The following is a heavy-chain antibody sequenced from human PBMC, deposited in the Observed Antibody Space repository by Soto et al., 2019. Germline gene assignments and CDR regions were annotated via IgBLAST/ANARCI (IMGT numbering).Heavy chain of an antibody. CDR3: ARGRTYYYDSSCYYFGDRSYYFDY. CDR1: GGSISSYD. D-gene: IGHD3-22*01. Sequence: SETLSLTCTVSGGSISSYDWSWIRQPPGKGLEWIGYIYYSGSTNYNPSLKSRVTISVDTSKNQFSLKLSSVTAADTAVYYCARGRTYYYDSSCYYFGDRSYYFDYWGQGTLVTVSS. V-gene: IGHV4-59*01. J-gene: IGHJ4*02. CDR2: IYYSGST.